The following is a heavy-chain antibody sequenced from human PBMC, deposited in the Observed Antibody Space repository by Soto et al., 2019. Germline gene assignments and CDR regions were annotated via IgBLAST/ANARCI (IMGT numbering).Heavy chain of an antibody. V-gene: IGHV1-3*01. CDR3: ARGVAPYYFDY. Sequence: ASVKVSCKASGYTFTSYAMHWVRQAPGQRLEWMGWINAGNGNTKYSQKFQGRVTITRDTSASTAYMELSSLRSEDTAVYYCARGVAPYYFDYWGQGTLVNRLL. J-gene: IGHJ4*02. D-gene: IGHD2-15*01. CDR1: GYTFTSYA. CDR2: INAGNGNT.